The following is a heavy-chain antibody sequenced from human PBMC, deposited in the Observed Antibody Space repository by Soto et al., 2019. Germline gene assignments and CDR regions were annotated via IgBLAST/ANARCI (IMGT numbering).Heavy chain of an antibody. Sequence: QVQLVESGGGLVKPGGSLRLSCAASGFTFSDYYMSWIRQAPGKGLEWVSYISSSSSYTNYADSVKGRFTISRDNAKNSLYLQMNSPRAEDTAVYYCARDLITGTTDYWGQGTLVTVSS. CDR2: ISSSSSYT. CDR1: GFTFSDYY. J-gene: IGHJ4*02. V-gene: IGHV3-11*06. D-gene: IGHD1-20*01. CDR3: ARDLITGTTDY.